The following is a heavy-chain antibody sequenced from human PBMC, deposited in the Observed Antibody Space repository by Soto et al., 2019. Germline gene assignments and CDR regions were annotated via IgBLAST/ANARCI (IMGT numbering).Heavy chain of an antibody. CDR3: PISSSMPDAFDI. V-gene: IGHV4-39*01. J-gene: IGHJ3*02. Sequence: QLQLQESGPGLVKPSETLSLTCTVSGGSISSSSYYWGWIRQPPGKGLEWIGSIYYSGSTYYNPSLKSRVTISVDTSKNQFSLKLSSVTAADTAVYYCPISSSMPDAFDIWGQGTMVTVSS. CDR1: GGSISSSSYY. D-gene: IGHD6-6*01. CDR2: IYYSGST.